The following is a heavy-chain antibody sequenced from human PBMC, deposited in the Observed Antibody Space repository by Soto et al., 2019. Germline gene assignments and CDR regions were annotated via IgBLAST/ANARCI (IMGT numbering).Heavy chain of an antibody. CDR3: ASLPLYGSGFDC. Sequence: EVQLVESGGGLVQPGRSLRLSCAASGFTFDDYAIHWVRQAPGRGLEGGAGISWNGASIGYAGSVKGRFTISRDNAKNSLHLQMNSLRSEDTALYYCASLPLYGSGFDCWGQGTLVTVSS. J-gene: IGHJ4*02. CDR2: ISWNGASI. CDR1: GFTFDDYA. D-gene: IGHD3-10*01. V-gene: IGHV3-9*01.